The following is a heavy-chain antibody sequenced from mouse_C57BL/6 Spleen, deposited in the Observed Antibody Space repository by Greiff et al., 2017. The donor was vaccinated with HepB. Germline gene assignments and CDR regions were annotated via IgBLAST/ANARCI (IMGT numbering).Heavy chain of an antibody. J-gene: IGHJ2*01. Sequence: QVQLQQPGAELVKPGASVKLSCKASGYTFTSYWMHWVKQRPGQGLEWIGMIHPNSGSTNYNEKFKSKATLTVDKSSSTAYMQLSSLTSEDSAVHYCARGGSSYVKYYFDYWGQGTTLTVSS. V-gene: IGHV1-64*01. CDR3: ARGGSSYVKYYFDY. D-gene: IGHD1-1*01. CDR2: IHPNSGST. CDR1: GYTFTSYW.